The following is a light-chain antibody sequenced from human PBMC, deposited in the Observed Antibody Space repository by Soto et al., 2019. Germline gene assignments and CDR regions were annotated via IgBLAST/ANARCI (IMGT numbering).Light chain of an antibody. V-gene: IGLV2-14*01. CDR2: EVS. Sequence: QSVLTQPASVSGSPGQSITISCTGTSSDVGGYNYVSWYQQHPGKAPKLMIYEVSNRPSEVSNRFSGSKSGNTASLTISGLQAEDEADYYCSSYTSSSTLWVFGTGTKGTV. CDR1: SSDVGGYNY. CDR3: SSYTSSSTLWV. J-gene: IGLJ1*01.